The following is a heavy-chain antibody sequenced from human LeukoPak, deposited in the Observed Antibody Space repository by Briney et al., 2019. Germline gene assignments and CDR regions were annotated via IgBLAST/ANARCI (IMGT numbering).Heavy chain of an antibody. Sequence: GGSLRLSCVASGFTFSSHLISWVRQAPGKGLEWVANMRQDGSEKFYVDSVKGRFIISRDNAKNSQYLQMNSLRAEDTAVYYCAREGEAFDYWGQEPWSPSPQ. J-gene: IGHJ4*01. V-gene: IGHV3-7*01. D-gene: IGHD3-16*01. CDR2: MRQDGSEK. CDR1: GFTFSSHL. CDR3: AREGEAFDY.